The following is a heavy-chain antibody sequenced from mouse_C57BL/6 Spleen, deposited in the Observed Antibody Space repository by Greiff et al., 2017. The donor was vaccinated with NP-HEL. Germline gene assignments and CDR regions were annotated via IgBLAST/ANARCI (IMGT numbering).Heavy chain of an antibody. CDR1: GYTFTDYE. V-gene: IGHV1-15*01. Sequence: QVQLKESGAELVRPGASVTLSCKASGYTFTDYEMHWVKQTPVHGLEWIGAIDPETGGTAYNQKFKGKAILTADKSSSTAYMELRSLTSEDSAVYYCTRRGSRGSSSSFYAMDYWGQGTSVTVSS. CDR2: IDPETGGT. D-gene: IGHD1-1*01. J-gene: IGHJ4*01. CDR3: TRRGSRGSSSSFYAMDY.